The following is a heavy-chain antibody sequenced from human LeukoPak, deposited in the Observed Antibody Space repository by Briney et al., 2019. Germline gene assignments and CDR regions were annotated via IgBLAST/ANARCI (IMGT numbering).Heavy chain of an antibody. CDR1: GYTFTSYD. D-gene: IGHD3-22*01. Sequence: ASVKVSCKASGYTFTSYDINWVRQATGQGLEWMGWMNPNSGNTGYAQKFQGRVTMTRNTSISTAYMELSSLRSEDTALYYCAVTYYYDSSGYNLGDALDVWGQGTMVTVSS. V-gene: IGHV1-8*01. CDR3: AVTYYYDSSGYNLGDALDV. CDR2: MNPNSGNT. J-gene: IGHJ3*01.